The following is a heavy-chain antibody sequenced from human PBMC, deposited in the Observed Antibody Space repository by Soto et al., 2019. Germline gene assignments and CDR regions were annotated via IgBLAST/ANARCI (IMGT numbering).Heavy chain of an antibody. D-gene: IGHD3-22*01. CDR3: ARGDGYYYFDY. CDR1: GYTFTSYA. CDR2: INAGNGNT. Sequence: QVQPVQSGAEVKKPGASVKVSCMASGYTFTSYAMHWVRQAPGQRLEWMGWINAGNGNTKYSQKFQGRVTITRDTSASTAYMELSSLRSEDTAVYYCARGDGYYYFDYWGQGTLVTVSS. J-gene: IGHJ4*02. V-gene: IGHV1-3*01.